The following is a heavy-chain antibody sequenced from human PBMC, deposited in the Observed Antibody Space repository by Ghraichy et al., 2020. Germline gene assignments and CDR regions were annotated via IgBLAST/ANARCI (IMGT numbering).Heavy chain of an antibody. J-gene: IGHJ4*02. V-gene: IGHV3-53*01. D-gene: IGHD5-18*01. CDR3: ATTTGPGDSDGHWPLLNY. CDR2: IYSGGGT. CDR1: GFSDSTNY. Sequence: GGSLRLSCAASGFSDSTNYMSWVRQGPGKGLEWVSFIYSGGGTYYADSVKGRFTISRDNSRSTVYLQMNSLRAEDTAVYYCATTTGPGDSDGHWPLLNYWGQGTLVTVSS.